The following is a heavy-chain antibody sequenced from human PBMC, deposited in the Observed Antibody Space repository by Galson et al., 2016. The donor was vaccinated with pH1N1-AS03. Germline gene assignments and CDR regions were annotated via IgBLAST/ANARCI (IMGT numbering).Heavy chain of an antibody. D-gene: IGHD3-10*01. V-gene: IGHV1-69*10. J-gene: IGHJ3*02. CDR2: VIPTLGIY. CDR1: GDTFSNYA. Sequence: SVKVSCKASGDTFSNYALSWVRQAPGQGLDWMGGVIPTLGIYKHAQKFQDRVTITADKSTNTAYLELSSLRAEDTAVYYCARQSRVLASFGEYPNAIDIWGQGTMVAVSS. CDR3: ARQSRVLASFGEYPNAIDI.